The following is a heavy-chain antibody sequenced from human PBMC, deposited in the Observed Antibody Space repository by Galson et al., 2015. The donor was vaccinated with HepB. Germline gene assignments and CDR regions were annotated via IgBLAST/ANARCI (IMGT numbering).Heavy chain of an antibody. CDR3: ARDQAYGGFG. J-gene: IGHJ4*02. V-gene: IGHV1-69*04. D-gene: IGHD2-21*01. CDR1: GGTFSSYA. CDR2: IIPILGIA. Sequence: QSGAEVKKPGESLKVSCKASGGTFSSYAISWVRQAPGQGLEWMGRIIPILGIANYAQKFQGRVTITADKSTSTAYMELSSLRSEDTAVYYCARDQAYGGFGWGQGTLVTVSS.